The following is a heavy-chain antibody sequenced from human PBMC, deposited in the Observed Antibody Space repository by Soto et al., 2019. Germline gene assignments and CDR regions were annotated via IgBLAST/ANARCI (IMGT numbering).Heavy chain of an antibody. Sequence: PSGTLSLTCTVTGDSGNSYYRSWMRQPPGKGLECMGYVYYSGSTNYNPSLKSRVTISVDTSKNQTSLRLKSVTAADTAVYYCARAETSGIHYFDYWGQGSLVPVSS. CDR1: GDSGNSYY. V-gene: IGHV4-59*02. J-gene: IGHJ4*02. CDR2: VYYSGST. CDR3: ARAETSGIHYFDY. D-gene: IGHD6-13*01.